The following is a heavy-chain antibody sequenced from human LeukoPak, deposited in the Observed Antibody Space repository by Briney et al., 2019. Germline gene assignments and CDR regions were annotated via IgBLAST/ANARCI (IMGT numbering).Heavy chain of an antibody. Sequence: GGSLRLSCAASGFTFDDYAMHWVRHAPGKGLEWVSGISWNSGSIGYADSVKGRFTISRDNSKNTLYLQMNSLKTEDTAVYYCTTGHYDFWSAIGEIDTFFDYWGQGTLVTVSS. CDR2: ISWNSGSI. V-gene: IGHV3-9*01. CDR3: TTGHYDFWSAIGEIDTFFDY. CDR1: GFTFDDYA. J-gene: IGHJ4*02. D-gene: IGHD3-3*01.